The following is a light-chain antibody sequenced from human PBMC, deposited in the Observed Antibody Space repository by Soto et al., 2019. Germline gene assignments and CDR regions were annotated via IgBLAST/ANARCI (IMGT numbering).Light chain of an antibody. Sequence: ETVLTQSPGTVSLSPGESATLSCRASQSIGKSYLAWFQHKPGQAPRLLLYGASTRATGIPDRFRGSGSGTDFTLTVSRLESEDFAVYYCQQYAESPLTFGGGTKVEIK. J-gene: IGKJ4*01. CDR1: QSIGKSY. CDR2: GAS. V-gene: IGKV3-20*01. CDR3: QQYAESPLT.